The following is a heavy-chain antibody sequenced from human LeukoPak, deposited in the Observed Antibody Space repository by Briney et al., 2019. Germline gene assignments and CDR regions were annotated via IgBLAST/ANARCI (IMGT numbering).Heavy chain of an antibody. D-gene: IGHD3-22*01. Sequence: SETLSLTCAVYGGSFSGYYWSWIRQPPGKGLEWIGEINHSGSTNYNPSLKSRVTISVDTSKNQFSLKLSSVTAADTAVYYCARSWDYDSSGYYYVDYWGQGTLATVSS. J-gene: IGHJ4*02. CDR2: INHSGST. CDR3: ARSWDYDSSGYYYVDY. V-gene: IGHV4-34*01. CDR1: GGSFSGYY.